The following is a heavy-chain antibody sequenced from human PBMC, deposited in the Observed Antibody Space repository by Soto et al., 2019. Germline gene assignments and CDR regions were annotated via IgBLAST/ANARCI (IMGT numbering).Heavy chain of an antibody. CDR3: ARAPPPGYSSSWYGPFDI. J-gene: IGHJ3*02. Sequence: GGSLRLSCAASGFTFSSYWMHWVRQAPGKGLVWVSRINSDGSSTSYADSVKGRFTISRDNAKNTLYLQMNSLRAEDTAVYYCARAPPPGYSSSWYGPFDIWGQGTMVTVSS. D-gene: IGHD6-13*01. CDR2: INSDGSST. V-gene: IGHV3-74*01. CDR1: GFTFSSYW.